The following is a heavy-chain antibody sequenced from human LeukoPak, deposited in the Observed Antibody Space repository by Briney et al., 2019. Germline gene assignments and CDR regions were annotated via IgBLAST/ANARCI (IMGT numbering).Heavy chain of an antibody. CDR1: GFTFSGSA. J-gene: IGHJ6*03. CDR2: IRSKANSYAT. CDR3: TIRGGDYYYYDLDV. Sequence: GESLKISCAASGFTFSGSAMHWVRQASGERLEWVGRIRSKANSYATAYAASVKGRFTISRDDSENMEYRQMNSLKTEDTAVYYCTIRGGDYYYYDLDVWGKGTKVTVSS. D-gene: IGHD2-21*01. V-gene: IGHV3-73*01.